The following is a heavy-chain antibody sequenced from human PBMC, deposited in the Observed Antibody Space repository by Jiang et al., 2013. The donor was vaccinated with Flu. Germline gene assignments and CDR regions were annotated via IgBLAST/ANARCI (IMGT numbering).Heavy chain of an antibody. V-gene: IGHV2-5*02. CDR2: IYWDDDK. CDR3: AHSQPTFGGVIVGYYFDY. J-gene: IGHJ4*02. Sequence: LALIYWDDDKRYSPSLRSRLTITKDTSKNQVVLTMTDMDPVDTATYYCAHSQPTFGGVIVGYYFDYWGQGTLVTVSS. D-gene: IGHD3-16*02.